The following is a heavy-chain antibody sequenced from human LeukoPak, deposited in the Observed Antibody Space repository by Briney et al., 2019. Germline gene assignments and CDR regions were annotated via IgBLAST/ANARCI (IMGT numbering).Heavy chain of an antibody. J-gene: IGHJ6*02. V-gene: IGHV5-51*01. CDR2: IFPGGSDT. Sequence: GESLKISCTASGYPFTTYWIAWVRQMPGKGLELMGIIFPGGSDTRYSPSFPGQVTMSVDKSDSTAYLQWSSLKASDTAMYYCARVGVGATTGMDVWGQGTTVTVSS. D-gene: IGHD1-26*01. CDR3: ARVGVGATTGMDV. CDR1: GYPFTTYW.